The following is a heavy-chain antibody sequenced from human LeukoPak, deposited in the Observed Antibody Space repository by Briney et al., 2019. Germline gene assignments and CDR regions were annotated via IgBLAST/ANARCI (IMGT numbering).Heavy chain of an antibody. CDR3: AREGMMDWNDITNTFDY. CDR2: IRYDGSNK. D-gene: IGHD1-1*01. V-gene: IGHV3-30*02. CDR1: GFTFSSYG. Sequence: GGSLRLSCAASGFTFSSYGMHWVPQAPGKGLEWVAFIRYDGSNKYYADSVKGRFTISRDNSKNTLYLQMNSLRAEDTAVYYCAREGMMDWNDITNTFDYWGQGTLVTVSS. J-gene: IGHJ4*02.